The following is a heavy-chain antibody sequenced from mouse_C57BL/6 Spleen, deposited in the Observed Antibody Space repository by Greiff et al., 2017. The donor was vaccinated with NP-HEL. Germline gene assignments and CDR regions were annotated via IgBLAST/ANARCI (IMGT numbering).Heavy chain of an antibody. V-gene: IGHV1-80*01. CDR2: IYPGDGDT. J-gene: IGHJ2*01. CDR3: ARGSTTRPNFDY. D-gene: IGHD1-1*01. CDR1: GYAFSSYW. Sequence: VQLQQSGAELVKPGASVKISCKASGYAFSSYWMNWVKQRPGKGLEWIGQIYPGDGDTNYNGKFKGKATLTADKSSSTAYMQLSSLTSEDSAVYFCARGSTTRPNFDYWGQGTTLTVSS.